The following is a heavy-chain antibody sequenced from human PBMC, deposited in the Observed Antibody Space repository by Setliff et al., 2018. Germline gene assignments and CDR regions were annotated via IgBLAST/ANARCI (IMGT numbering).Heavy chain of an antibody. Sequence: SETLSLTCTISGDSISDISYYWGFIRQSPGKGPEWIGSIYYSGTAYYNPSLESRVTMFVDTSKNQFSLRLNSVTAADTAVYFCAAVGIDAGGGWFDPWGHGIPVTVSS. J-gene: IGHJ5*02. D-gene: IGHD1-26*01. CDR1: GDSISDISYY. CDR3: AAVGIDAGGGWFDP. V-gene: IGHV4-39*01. CDR2: IYYSGTA.